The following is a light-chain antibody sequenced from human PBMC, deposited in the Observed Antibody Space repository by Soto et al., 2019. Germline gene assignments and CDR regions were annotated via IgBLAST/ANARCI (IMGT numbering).Light chain of an antibody. CDR1: QSISSW. J-gene: IGKJ3*01. CDR2: DAS. V-gene: IGKV1-5*01. CDR3: QQYNSYSLP. Sequence: DIQMTQSPSTLSASVGDRVTITCRASQSISSWLAWYQQKPGKAPKLLLYDASSLEGGVPSRFSGSGSGTEFTLTISSLQPDDFATYYCQQYNSYSLPFGPGTKVHI.